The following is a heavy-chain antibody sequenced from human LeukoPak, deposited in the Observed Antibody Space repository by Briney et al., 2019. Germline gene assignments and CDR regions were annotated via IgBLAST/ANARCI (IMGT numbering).Heavy chain of an antibody. V-gene: IGHV3-64*01. CDR2: ISSNGGSA. CDR1: GFTFSSYA. CDR3: ARDQYSSSWYIPNY. D-gene: IGHD6-13*01. Sequence: GGSLRLSCAASGFTFSSYAMHWVRQAPGKGLEYVSGISSNGGSAYYANSVKGRFTISRDNSKNTLYLQMGSLRAEDMAVYYCARDQYSSSWYIPNYWGQGTLVTVSS. J-gene: IGHJ4*02.